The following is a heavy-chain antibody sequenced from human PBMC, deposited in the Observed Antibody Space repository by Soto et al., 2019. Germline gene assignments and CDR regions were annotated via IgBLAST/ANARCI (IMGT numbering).Heavy chain of an antibody. CDR3: VSLMSAHFDY. J-gene: IGHJ4*02. CDR2: ISRDEDNT. D-gene: IGHD3-9*01. V-gene: IGHV3-23*01. CDR1: QFTFGGLG. Sequence: VLLLESGGGFVQPGGSVRLSCAAPQFTFGGLGLSWVRQSPGRGLEWVATISRDEDNTHYADSVNGRFTISKDRSTNTLHLHMASLRAEDTAMYYCVSLMSAHFDYWGRGTLVTVSS.